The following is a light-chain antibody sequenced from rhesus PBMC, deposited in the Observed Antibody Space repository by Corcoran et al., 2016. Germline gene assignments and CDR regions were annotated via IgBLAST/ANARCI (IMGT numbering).Light chain of an antibody. CDR3: SSYAGSNTYI. V-gene: IGLV2-32*02. CDR2: EVS. J-gene: IGLJ1*01. Sequence: QAALTQPRSESGSPGQSVTISCTGTSSDIGGYNYVSWYQQHPDTAPKLMIYEVSKRPSGVSDRFSGSKSGNTASLTISGLQAEGGADYYCSSYAGSNTYIFGAGTRLTVL. CDR1: SSDIGGYNY.